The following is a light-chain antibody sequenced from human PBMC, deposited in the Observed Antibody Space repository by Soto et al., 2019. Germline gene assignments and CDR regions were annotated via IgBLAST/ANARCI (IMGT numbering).Light chain of an antibody. CDR3: LSFDSSLSVV. J-gene: IGLJ2*01. Sequence: QPVLTQPPSVSGAPGQRVTTSCTGSSSNIGAGYDVHWYQQLPGRAPKLLIYGNTNRPSGVPDRFSGSKSGTSASLAITGLQAEDEADYYCLSFDSSLSVVFGGGTKLTVL. CDR2: GNT. CDR1: SSNIGAGYD. V-gene: IGLV1-40*01.